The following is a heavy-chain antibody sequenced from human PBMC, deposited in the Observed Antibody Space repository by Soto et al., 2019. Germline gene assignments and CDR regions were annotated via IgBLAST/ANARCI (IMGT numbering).Heavy chain of an antibody. CDR2: IYYSGST. Sequence: PSETLSLTCTVSGGSISSSSYYWGWIRQPPGKGLEWIGSIYYSGSTYYNSSLKSRVTISVDTSKNQFSLKLSSVTAADTAVYYCARGSAAGTKSPFDYWGQGTLVTVSS. J-gene: IGHJ4*02. D-gene: IGHD6-13*01. V-gene: IGHV4-39*07. CDR1: GGSISSSSYY. CDR3: ARGSAAGTKSPFDY.